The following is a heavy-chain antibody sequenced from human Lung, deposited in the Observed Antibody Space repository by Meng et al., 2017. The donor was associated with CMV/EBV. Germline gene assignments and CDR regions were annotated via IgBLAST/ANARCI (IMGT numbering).Heavy chain of an antibody. CDR3: ARGIAYDFWSGTQGWFDP. Sequence: ASXXVSXKASGYTFTSYGISWVRQAPGQGLEWMGWISAYNGNTNYAQKLQGRVTMTTDTSTSTAYMELRSLRSDDTAVYYCARGIAYDFWSGTQGWFDPWXQGTLVTVSS. CDR1: GYTFTSYG. J-gene: IGHJ5*02. CDR2: ISAYNGNT. V-gene: IGHV1-18*01. D-gene: IGHD3-3*01.